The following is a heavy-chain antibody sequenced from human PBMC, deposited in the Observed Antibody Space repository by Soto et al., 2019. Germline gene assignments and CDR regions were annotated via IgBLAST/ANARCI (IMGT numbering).Heavy chain of an antibody. CDR3: AREGYSYGYIDY. D-gene: IGHD5-18*01. V-gene: IGHV4-30-4*01. J-gene: IGHJ4*02. CDR2: IYYSEIT. Sequence: SETLSLTSTVSCGSITSCDYYWSWIRQPPGKGLEWVGYIYYSEITYYNPSLKSRVTISVDTSQNQFSLKLSSVTAAGPAVYYCAREGYSYGYIDYWGQGTLVTVSS. CDR1: CGSITSCDYY.